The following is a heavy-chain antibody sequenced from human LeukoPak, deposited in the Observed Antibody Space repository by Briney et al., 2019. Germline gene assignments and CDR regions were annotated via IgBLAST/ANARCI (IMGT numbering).Heavy chain of an antibody. CDR1: GYTFTGYY. CDR3: ARDGANKVRGVHYFYMDV. CDR2: INPNSGGT. V-gene: IGHV1-2*06. D-gene: IGHD3-10*01. Sequence: ASVKLSCKTSGYTFTGYYMHWVRRAPGQGLEWVGRINPNSGGTDYAQKFQGRVTMTRDTPISTGYMELSGLRSDDTAVYYCARDGANKVRGVHYFYMDVWGKGTTVTVSS. J-gene: IGHJ6*03.